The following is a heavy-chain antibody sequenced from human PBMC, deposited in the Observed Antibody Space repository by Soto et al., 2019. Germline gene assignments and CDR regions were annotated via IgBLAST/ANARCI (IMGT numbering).Heavy chain of an antibody. J-gene: IGHJ3*02. V-gene: IGHV1-24*01. D-gene: IGHD3-3*01. Sequence: ASVKVSCKVSGYTLTELSMHWVRQAPGKGLEWMGGFDPEDGETIYAQKFQGRVTMTEDTSTDTAYMELSSMRSEDTAVYYCATLSVCDFWAGYSSGGFDIWGQGTMVTVSS. CDR3: ATLSVCDFWAGYSSGGFDI. CDR1: GYTLTELS. CDR2: FDPEDGET.